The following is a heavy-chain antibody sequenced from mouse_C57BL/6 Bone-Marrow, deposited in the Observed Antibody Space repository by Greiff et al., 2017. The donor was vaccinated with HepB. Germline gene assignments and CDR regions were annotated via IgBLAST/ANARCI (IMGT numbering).Heavy chain of an antibody. J-gene: IGHJ2*01. CDR1: GYAFTNYL. Sequence: QVQLQQSGAELVRPGTSVKVSCKASGYAFTNYLIEWVKQRPGQGLEWIGVINPGSGGTNYNEKFKGKATLTADKSSSTAYMQRSSLTSEDSAVYFCAREGGNYDFDYWGQGTTLTVSS. CDR3: AREGGNYDFDY. D-gene: IGHD2-1*01. V-gene: IGHV1-54*01. CDR2: INPGSGGT.